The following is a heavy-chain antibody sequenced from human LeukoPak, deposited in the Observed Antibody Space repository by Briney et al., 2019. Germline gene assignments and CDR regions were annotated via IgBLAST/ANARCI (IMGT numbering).Heavy chain of an antibody. CDR2: IRNKAYGGTA. D-gene: IGHD3-9*01. Sequence: GGSLRLSCTASGFTFSDYAMSWFRQAPGKGLEWVGFIRNKAYGGTAEYAASVKVRFTTSRDDSKTIAYLQMNSLKAEDTAVYYCTREKRYFDWFRADYWGQGTLVTVSS. J-gene: IGHJ4*02. CDR1: GFTFSDYA. V-gene: IGHV3-49*03. CDR3: TREKRYFDWFRADY.